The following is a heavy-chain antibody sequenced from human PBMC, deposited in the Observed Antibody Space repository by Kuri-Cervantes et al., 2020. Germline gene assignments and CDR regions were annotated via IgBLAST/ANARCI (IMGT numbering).Heavy chain of an antibody. D-gene: IGHD3-3*01. J-gene: IGHJ6*02. CDR2: INHSGST. CDR3: ASLWSFDFWSSLDV. CDR1: GGSLSSYY. Sequence: SETLSLTCAVYGGSLSSYYWSWIRQPPGKGLGWIGEINHSGSTNYNPSLKSRVTMSVDTSKNQLSLKLSSVTAADTAVYFCASLWSFDFWSSLDVWGQGTMVTVSS. V-gene: IGHV4-34*01.